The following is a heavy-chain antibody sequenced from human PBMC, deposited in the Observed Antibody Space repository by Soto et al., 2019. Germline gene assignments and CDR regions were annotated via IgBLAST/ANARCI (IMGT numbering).Heavy chain of an antibody. J-gene: IGHJ6*02. D-gene: IGHD3-3*01. V-gene: IGHV4-30-4*01. CDR3: AREYVLRFLEWVPDGMDV. Sequence: SETLSLTCTVSGGSISSGDYYWSWIRQPPGKGLEWIGYIYYSGSTYYNPSLKSRVTISVDTSKNQFSLKLSSVTAADTAVYYCAREYVLRFLEWVPDGMDVWGQGTRGTAP. CDR2: IYYSGST. CDR1: GGSISSGDYY.